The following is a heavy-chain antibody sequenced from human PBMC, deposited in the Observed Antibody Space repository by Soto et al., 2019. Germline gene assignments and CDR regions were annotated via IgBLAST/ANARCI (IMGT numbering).Heavy chain of an antibody. D-gene: IGHD3-3*01. V-gene: IGHV4-39*01. J-gene: IGHJ4*02. CDR3: ARQSNDWSGYIY. CDR1: GGSISSSSYY. CDR2: IYYSGST. Sequence: SETLSLTCTVSGGSISSSSYYWGWIRQPPGKGLEWIGSIYYSGSTYYNPSLKSRVTISVDTSKNQFSLKLSSVTAADTAVYYCARQSNDWSGYIYWGQGTLVTVSS.